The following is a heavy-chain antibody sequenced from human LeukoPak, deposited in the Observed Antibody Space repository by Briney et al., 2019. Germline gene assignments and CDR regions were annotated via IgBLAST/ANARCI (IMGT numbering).Heavy chain of an antibody. V-gene: IGHV3-23*01. CDR3: AKMGASGVPAAMQFDY. Sequence: GGSLRHSCAASGFTFSSYAMSWVRQAPGKGLEWVSVISGSGGSTYYADSVKGRFTISRDNSKNTLYLQMNSLRAEDTAVYYCAKMGASGVPAAMQFDYWGQGTLVTVSS. D-gene: IGHD2-2*01. J-gene: IGHJ4*02. CDR2: ISGSGGST. CDR1: GFTFSSYA.